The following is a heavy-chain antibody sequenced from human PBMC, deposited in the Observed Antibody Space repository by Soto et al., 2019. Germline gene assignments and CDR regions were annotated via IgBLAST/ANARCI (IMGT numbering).Heavy chain of an antibody. CDR3: ARGPLGVATILVRRSYMDV. V-gene: IGHV4-34*01. J-gene: IGHJ6*03. CDR1: GGSFSGDY. CDR2: INHSRST. Sequence: SETLSLTCAVYGGSFSGDYWSWIRQPPGKGLEWIGEINHSRSTNYNPSLKSRVTISVDTSKNQFSLKLSSVTAADTAVYYCARGPLGVATILVRRSYMDVWGKGTTVTVSS. D-gene: IGHD5-12*01.